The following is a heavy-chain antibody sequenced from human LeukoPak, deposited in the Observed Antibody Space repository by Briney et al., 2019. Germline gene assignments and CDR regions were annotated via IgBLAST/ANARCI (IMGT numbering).Heavy chain of an antibody. D-gene: IGHD3-10*01. Sequence: SETLSLTCAVYGGSFTAYYWTWIRQSPGKGPEWIGEIDHAGKTNYNPSLMSRVILSVDASKNQFSLRLTTATAADTGVYYCARVPPPGATAFGVVDNWGQGTPVTVSS. V-gene: IGHV4-34*01. CDR1: GGSFTAYY. CDR2: IDHAGKT. CDR3: ARVPPPGATAFGVVDN. J-gene: IGHJ4*02.